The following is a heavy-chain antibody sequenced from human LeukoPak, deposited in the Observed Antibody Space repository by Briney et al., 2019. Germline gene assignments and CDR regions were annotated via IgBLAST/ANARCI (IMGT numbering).Heavy chain of an antibody. D-gene: IGHD2-15*01. CDR1: GGTFSSYA. CDR2: IIPIFGTA. CDR3: ASAGTYCSGGSCI. Sequence: SVKVSCKASGGTFSSYAISWVRQAPGQGLEWMGGIIPIFGTANYAQKFQGRVTITADESTSTAYMELSSLRSEDTAVYYCASAGTYCSGGSCIWGQGTLVTVSS. V-gene: IGHV1-69*13. J-gene: IGHJ4*02.